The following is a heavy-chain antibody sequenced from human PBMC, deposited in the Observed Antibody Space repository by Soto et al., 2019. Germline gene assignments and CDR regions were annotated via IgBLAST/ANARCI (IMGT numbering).Heavy chain of an antibody. J-gene: IGHJ4*02. V-gene: IGHV6-1*01. Sequence: QVQLQQSGPGLVKPSQTLSLTCVISGDSVSSNSAAWNRIRQSPSRGLEWLGRTCYNSIWYTDYALFVKSRLTINPDTSKNQVTLQLNSVTPEDTAVYYCARNNYGSGSYYSSFDDWGQGILVTVSS. D-gene: IGHD3-10*01. CDR3: ARNNYGSGSYYSSFDD. CDR1: GDSVSSNSAA. CDR2: TCYNSIWYT.